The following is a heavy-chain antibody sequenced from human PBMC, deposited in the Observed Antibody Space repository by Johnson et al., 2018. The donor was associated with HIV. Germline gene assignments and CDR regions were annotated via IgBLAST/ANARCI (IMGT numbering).Heavy chain of an antibody. CDR1: GFTFSSYW. V-gene: IGHV3-66*01. J-gene: IGHJ3*02. CDR3: ARDNGYYYDSSGSRNAFDI. CDR2: IHSGDRT. Sequence: VQLVESGGGLVQPGGSLRLSCAASGFTFSSYWMHWVRQAPGKGLEWVSVIHSGDRTYYADSVKGRFTISRDNSENTLYLQMNSLRAEDTAVYYCARDNGYYYDSSGSRNAFDIWGQGTMVTVSS. D-gene: IGHD3-22*01.